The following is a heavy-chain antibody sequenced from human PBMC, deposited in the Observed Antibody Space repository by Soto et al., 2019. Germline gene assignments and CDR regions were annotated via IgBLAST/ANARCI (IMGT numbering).Heavy chain of an antibody. CDR3: ARDRKSGYSYGLYYYYGMDV. CDR2: IYYSGST. J-gene: IGHJ6*02. Sequence: QVQLQESGPGLVKPSQTLSLTCTVSGGSISSGGYYWSWIRQHPGKGLEWIGYIYYSGSTYYNPSPTSRVTISVATSKNQFSLKLSSVTAADTAVYYCARDRKSGYSYGLYYYYGMDVWGQGTTVTVSS. CDR1: GGSISSGGYY. D-gene: IGHD5-18*01. V-gene: IGHV4-31*03.